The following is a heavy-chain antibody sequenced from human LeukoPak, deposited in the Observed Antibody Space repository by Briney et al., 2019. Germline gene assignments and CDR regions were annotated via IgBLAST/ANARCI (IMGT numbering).Heavy chain of an antibody. D-gene: IGHD4-17*01. V-gene: IGHV4-59*08. CDR2: IYYSRST. CDR3: ARHVSVTPWFFDL. J-gene: IGHJ2*01. CDR1: GGSISSYY. Sequence: PSETLSLTCTVSGGSISSYYWSWIRQPPGKGLEWIGYIYYSRSTNYNPSLKSRVTISIDTSKNQFSLNLSSVTAADTALYYCARHVSVTPWFFDLWDRGTLVTVSS.